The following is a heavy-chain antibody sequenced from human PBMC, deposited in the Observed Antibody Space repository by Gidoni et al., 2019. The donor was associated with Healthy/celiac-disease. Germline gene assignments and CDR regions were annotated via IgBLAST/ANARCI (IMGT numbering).Heavy chain of an antibody. CDR2: IYYSGST. Sequence: QVQLQESGPGLVKPSETLSLTCTVSGGSISRYYWSWIRQPPGKGLEWIGYIYYSGSTNYNPSLKSRVTISVDTSKNQFSLKLSSVTAADTAVYYCAREKNMVQGAGAEAFDIWGQGTMVTVSS. CDR3: AREKNMVQGAGAEAFDI. D-gene: IGHD3-10*01. V-gene: IGHV4-59*01. J-gene: IGHJ3*02. CDR1: GGSISRYY.